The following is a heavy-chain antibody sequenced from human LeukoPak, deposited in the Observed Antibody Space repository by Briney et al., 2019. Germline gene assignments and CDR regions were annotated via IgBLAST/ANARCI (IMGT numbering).Heavy chain of an antibody. CDR3: ARIYCSSTSCPPSGY. V-gene: IGHV3-48*01. CDR1: GFTFSSYS. D-gene: IGHD2-2*01. CDR2: ISSSSSTI. Sequence: PGGSLRLSCATSGFTFSSYSMNWVRQAPGKGLEWVSYISSSSSTIYYADSVKGRFTISRDNAKNSLYLQMNSLRAEDTAVYYCARIYCSSTSCPPSGYWGQGTLVTVSS. J-gene: IGHJ4*02.